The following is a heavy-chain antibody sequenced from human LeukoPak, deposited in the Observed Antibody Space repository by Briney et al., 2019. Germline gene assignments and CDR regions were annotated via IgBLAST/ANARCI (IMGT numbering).Heavy chain of an antibody. D-gene: IGHD6-19*01. Sequence: GGSLRLSCVASEFSFSSCAMSWVRQAPGKGLEWVSYISSSGSTIYYADSVKGRFTISRDNAKNSPYLQMNSLRAEDTAVYYCARDRIAVAFDYWGQGTLVTVSS. V-gene: IGHV3-48*04. CDR2: ISSSGSTI. CDR3: ARDRIAVAFDY. CDR1: EFSFSSCA. J-gene: IGHJ4*02.